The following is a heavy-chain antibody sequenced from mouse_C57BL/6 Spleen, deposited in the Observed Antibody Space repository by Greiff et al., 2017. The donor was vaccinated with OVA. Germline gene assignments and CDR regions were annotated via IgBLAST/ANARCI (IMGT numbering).Heavy chain of an antibody. CDR2: IDPEDGET. V-gene: IGHV14-2*01. CDR1: GFNIKDYY. CDR3: AVVLWGAY. D-gene: IGHD1-1*02. Sequence: VQLQQSGAELVKPGASVKLSCTASGFNIKDYYMHWVKQRPEQGLEWIGRIDPEDGETKDAPKFQGKATLTADTSSNTAYLQLSSLTSEDTAVYYCAVVLWGAYWGQGTLVTVAA. J-gene: IGHJ3*01.